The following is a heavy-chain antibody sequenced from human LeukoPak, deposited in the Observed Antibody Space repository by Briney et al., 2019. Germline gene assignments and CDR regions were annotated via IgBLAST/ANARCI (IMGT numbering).Heavy chain of an antibody. J-gene: IGHJ4*02. CDR1: GGSISSYY. CDR2: IYYSGST. Sequence: SETLSLTCTVSGGSISSYYWSWIRQPPGKGLEWIGYIYYSGSTNYNSSLKSRVTISVDTSKNQFSLKLSSVTAADTAVYYCASGSYTGSFDYWGQGTLVTASS. V-gene: IGHV4-59*01. D-gene: IGHD5-12*01. CDR3: ASGSYTGSFDY.